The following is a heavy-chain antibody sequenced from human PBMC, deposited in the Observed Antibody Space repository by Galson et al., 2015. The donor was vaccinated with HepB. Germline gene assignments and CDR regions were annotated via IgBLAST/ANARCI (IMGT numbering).Heavy chain of an antibody. CDR1: GYTFTSYG. J-gene: IGHJ4*02. Sequence: SVKVSCKASGYTFTSYGISWVRQAPGQGLEWMGWISAYNGATNYAQKLQGRVTMTTDTSTTTAYMELRSLRSDDAAVYYCARGDDILTGYYRGFDYWGQGTLVTVSS. V-gene: IGHV1-18*01. D-gene: IGHD3-9*01. CDR2: ISAYNGAT. CDR3: ARGDDILTGYYRGFDY.